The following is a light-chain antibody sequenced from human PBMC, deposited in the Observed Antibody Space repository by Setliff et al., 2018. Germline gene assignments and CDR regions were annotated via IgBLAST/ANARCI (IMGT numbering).Light chain of an antibody. J-gene: IGLJ1*01. Sequence: QSVLTQPASVSGSPGQSITISCSGTSSDVGSYDLASWYQQHPGKAPKLIIYNVSGRPSGVSHRFSGSKSDNTASLTISGLQAEDEATYYCISYLYSQTLYVFGTGTKVTVL. V-gene: IGLV2-14*03. CDR1: SSDVGSYDL. CDR3: ISYLYSQTLYV. CDR2: NVS.